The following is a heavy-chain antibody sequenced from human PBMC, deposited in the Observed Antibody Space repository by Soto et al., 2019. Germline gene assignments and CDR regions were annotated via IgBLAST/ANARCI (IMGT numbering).Heavy chain of an antibody. CDR1: GGSFSGYY. CDR3: ARGPRTIFGFRAGPETRNWFDP. V-gene: IGHV4-34*01. CDR2: INHSGST. Sequence: SETLSLTCAVYGGSFSGYYWSWIRQPPGKGLEWIGEINHSGSTNYNPSLKSRVTISVDTSKNQFSLKLSSVTAADTAVYYCARGPRTIFGFRAGPETRNWFDPWGQGTLVTVSS. D-gene: IGHD3-3*01. J-gene: IGHJ5*02.